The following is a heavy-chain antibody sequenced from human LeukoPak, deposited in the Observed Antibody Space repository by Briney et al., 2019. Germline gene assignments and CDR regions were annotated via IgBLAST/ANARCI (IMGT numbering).Heavy chain of an antibody. V-gene: IGHV1-18*03. CDR2: ISAYSDHT. D-gene: IGHD2-2*01. CDR1: GYTFIAYG. J-gene: IGHJ4*02. CDR3: ARDRGPKYQLLY. Sequence: ASVKVSCKASGYTFIAYGLSWVRQAPGQGLEWMGWISAYSDHTDYAQKFQDRVTITTDTSTGTAYMELTSLTSGDMAVYYCARDRGPKYQLLYWGQGTLVTVSS.